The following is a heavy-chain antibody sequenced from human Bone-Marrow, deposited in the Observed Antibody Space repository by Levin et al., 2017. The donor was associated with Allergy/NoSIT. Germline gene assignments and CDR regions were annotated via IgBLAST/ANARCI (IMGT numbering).Heavy chain of an antibody. CDR1: GFIFSDYF. Sequence: GESLKISCGASGFIFSDYFMAWIRQAPGKGLEWVSYTSTSGSVRNYADSVKGRFSISRDNAKNSLWLQMTSLRADDTAVYYCARSTAGRAFDIWGQGTKVTVSS. CDR3: ARSTAGRAFDI. J-gene: IGHJ3*02. V-gene: IGHV3-11*01. CDR2: TSTSGSVR. D-gene: IGHD3-10*01.